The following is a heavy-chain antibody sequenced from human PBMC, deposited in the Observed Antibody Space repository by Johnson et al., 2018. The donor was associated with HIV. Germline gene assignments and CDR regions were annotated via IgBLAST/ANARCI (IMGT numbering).Heavy chain of an antibody. D-gene: IGHD2-15*01. J-gene: IGHJ3*02. CDR3: ASLAREILVVVAASDAFDI. Sequence: VQLVESGGGLVQPGGSLRLSCADSGFTFSDYYMSWIRQAPGKGLEWVSYISSSGSTIYYADSVKGRFTISRDNAKNSLYLQMNSLSAEDTAVYYCASLAREILVVVAASDAFDIWGQGTMVTVSS. CDR1: GFTFSDYY. V-gene: IGHV3-11*04. CDR2: ISSSGSTI.